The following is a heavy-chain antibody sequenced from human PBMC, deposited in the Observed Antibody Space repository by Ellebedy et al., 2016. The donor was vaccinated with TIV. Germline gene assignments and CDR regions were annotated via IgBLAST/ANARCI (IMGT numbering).Heavy chain of an antibody. D-gene: IGHD5-18*01. J-gene: IGHJ4*02. CDR2: INHSGST. CDR3: ARVSGYSYGYGGGVYPDY. CDR1: GGSFSGYY. V-gene: IGHV4-34*01. Sequence: MPSETLSLTCAVYGGSFSGYYWSWIRQPPGKGLEWVEEINHSGSTNYNPSLKGRVTISVDTSKNQFSLKLSSVTAADTAVYYCARVSGYSYGYGGGVYPDYWGQGTLVTVSS.